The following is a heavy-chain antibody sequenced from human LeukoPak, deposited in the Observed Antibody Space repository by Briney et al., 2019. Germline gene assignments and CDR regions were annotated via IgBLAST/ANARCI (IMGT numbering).Heavy chain of an antibody. V-gene: IGHV3-7*01. CDR2: IKTDASEK. CDR3: ARDEGWNDY. CDR1: GFIFSNCW. Sequence: GGSLRLSCETAGFIFSNCWMTWVRQAPGKGLEWVANIKTDASEKYYADSVKGRFTISRDNAKNSLYLQMNSLRAEDTAVYYCARDEGWNDYWGQGTLVTVSS. D-gene: IGHD1-1*01. J-gene: IGHJ4*02.